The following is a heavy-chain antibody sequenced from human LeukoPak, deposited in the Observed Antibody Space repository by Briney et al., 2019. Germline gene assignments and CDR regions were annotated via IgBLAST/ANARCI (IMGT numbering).Heavy chain of an antibody. CDR3: ARAAQKYYDFWSRGDYFDY. CDR1: GGSISSGGYY. J-gene: IGHJ4*02. CDR2: IYYSGST. D-gene: IGHD3-3*01. Sequence: SQTLSLTCTVSGGSISSGGYYWSWIRQHPGKGLEWIGYIYYSGSTYYNPSLKSRVTISVDTSKNQFSLKLSSVTAADTAVYYCARAAQKYYDFWSRGDYFDYWGQGTLVTVSS. V-gene: IGHV4-31*03.